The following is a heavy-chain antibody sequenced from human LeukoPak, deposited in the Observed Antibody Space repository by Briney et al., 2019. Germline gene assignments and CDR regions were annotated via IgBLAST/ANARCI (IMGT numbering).Heavy chain of an antibody. CDR3: ARSGYSYVNY. D-gene: IGHD5-18*01. CDR1: GGSISHYY. Sequence: SSETLSVTCTVSGGSISHYYWSWIRQPPGKGLEWIGYIFYSGSTDYNPSLKSRVTISVDTSKNQFSLKLNSVTAADTAVYYCARSGYSYVNYWGQGTLVTVSS. CDR2: IFYSGST. V-gene: IGHV4-59*08. J-gene: IGHJ4*02.